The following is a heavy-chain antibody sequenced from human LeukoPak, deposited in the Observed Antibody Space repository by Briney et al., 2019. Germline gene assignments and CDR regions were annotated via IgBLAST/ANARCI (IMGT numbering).Heavy chain of an antibody. CDR1: GGTFSSYA. J-gene: IGHJ4*02. Sequence: ATVKVSCKASGGTFSSYAISWVRQAPGQGLEWMGGIIPIFGTANYAQKFQGRVTITTDESTSTAYMELSSLRSEDTAVYYCASWYDSSGYSDYWGQGTLVTVSS. CDR3: ASWYDSSGYSDY. V-gene: IGHV1-69*05. CDR2: IIPIFGTA. D-gene: IGHD3-22*01.